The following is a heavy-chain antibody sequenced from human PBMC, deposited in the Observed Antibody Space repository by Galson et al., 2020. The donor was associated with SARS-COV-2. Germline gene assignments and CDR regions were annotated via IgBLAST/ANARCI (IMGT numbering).Heavy chain of an antibody. Sequence: ETSETLSLTCTISGDSIRTYYWSWIRQPPGKGLEWIGYIFYTGSANYNHSPKSRVTTTVDTTENQSSLSLNSVNAADTAVYYCARGGRDYHDSSAFSTWFFDLWGRGTLVTVSS. V-gene: IGHV4-59*08. D-gene: IGHD3-22*01. J-gene: IGHJ2*01. CDR2: IFYTGSA. CDR1: GDSIRTYY. CDR3: ARGGRDYHDSSAFSTWFFDL.